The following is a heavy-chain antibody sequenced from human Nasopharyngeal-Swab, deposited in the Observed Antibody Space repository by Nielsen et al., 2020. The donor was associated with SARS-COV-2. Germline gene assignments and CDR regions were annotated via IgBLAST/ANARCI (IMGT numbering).Heavy chain of an antibody. CDR1: GGSISSYY. CDR3: ARGHPTIAVAGTNYYYGMDA. J-gene: IGHJ6*02. CDR2: IYYSGST. Sequence: SETLSLTCTVSGGSISSYYWSWIRQPPGKGLEWIGYIYYSGSTNYNPSLKSRVTISVDTSKNQFSLKLSSVTAADTAVYYCARGHPTIAVAGTNYYYGMDAWGQGTTVTVSS. D-gene: IGHD6-19*01. V-gene: IGHV4-59*01.